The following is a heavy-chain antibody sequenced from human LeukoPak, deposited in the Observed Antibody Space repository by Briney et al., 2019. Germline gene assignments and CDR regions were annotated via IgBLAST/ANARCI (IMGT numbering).Heavy chain of an antibody. CDR1: GFTFDDYA. J-gene: IGHJ6*02. V-gene: IGHV3-43*02. D-gene: IGHD3-22*01. Sequence: GGSLRLFCAASGFTFDDYAMHWVRQAPGKGLEWVSLISGDGGSTYYADSVKGRFTISRDNSKNSLYLQMNSLRPEDTALYYCAKALYPSDYYDSSGLPFGMDVWGQGTTVTVSS. CDR3: AKALYPSDYYDSSGLPFGMDV. CDR2: ISGDGGST.